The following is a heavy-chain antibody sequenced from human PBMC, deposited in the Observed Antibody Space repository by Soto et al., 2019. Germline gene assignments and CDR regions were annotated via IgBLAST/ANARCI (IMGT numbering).Heavy chain of an antibody. D-gene: IGHD3-3*01. V-gene: IGHV1-8*01. J-gene: IGHJ6*02. Sequence: QVQLVQSGAEVKKPGASVKVSCKASGYTFTSYDINWVRQATGQGLEWMGWMNPNSGNTGYAQKFQXXXPMTRNTSISXXYXEXXSLRSEDTAVYYCASRTYYDFWSGYDHYYYYGMDVWGQGTTVTVSS. CDR3: ASRTYYDFWSGYDHYYYYGMDV. CDR2: MNPNSGNT. CDR1: GYTFTSYD.